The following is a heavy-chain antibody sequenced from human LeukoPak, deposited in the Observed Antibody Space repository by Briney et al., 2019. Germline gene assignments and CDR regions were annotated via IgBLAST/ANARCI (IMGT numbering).Heavy chain of an antibody. D-gene: IGHD6-19*01. V-gene: IGHV1-8*01. CDR1: GYTFTSCD. CDR3: TRGSSGRRDN. CDR2: MNPNSGNT. Sequence: ASVKVSCKASGYTFTSCDINWVRQDTGQGLGWMGWMNPNSGNTGYGQSFQDRITMTRDISIGTAYMELSNLTSEDTAIYYCTRGSSGRRDNWGQGTLVTVSA. J-gene: IGHJ4*02.